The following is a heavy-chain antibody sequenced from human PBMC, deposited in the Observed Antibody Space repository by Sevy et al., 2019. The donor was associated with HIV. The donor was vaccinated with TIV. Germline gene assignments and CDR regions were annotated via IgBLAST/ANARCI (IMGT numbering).Heavy chain of an antibody. CDR3: TTDREYSDFKGGFDY. Sequence: GGSLRLSCAASGLNLTDAWMAWVRQAPGKGLEWVGRIRSNTDGGTTEYAAPLKGRFTISRDDSKNTLYLQMNILKSADTAVYYCTTDREYSDFKGGFDYWGRGSLVTVSS. CDR1: GLNLTDAW. D-gene: IGHD4-17*01. CDR2: IRSNTDGGTT. V-gene: IGHV3-15*01. J-gene: IGHJ4*02.